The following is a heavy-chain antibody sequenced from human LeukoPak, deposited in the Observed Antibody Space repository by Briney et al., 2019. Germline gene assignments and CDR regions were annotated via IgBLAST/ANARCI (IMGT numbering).Heavy chain of an antibody. Sequence: ASVKVSCKASGGTFSSYAISWVRQAPGQGLEWMGGIIPIFGTANYAQKFQGRVTITADESTSTAHMELSSLRSEDTAVYYCARDGDPIVVVPAALEPWGQGTLVTVSS. D-gene: IGHD2-2*01. V-gene: IGHV1-69*01. CDR1: GGTFSSYA. CDR3: ARDGDPIVVVPAALEP. J-gene: IGHJ5*02. CDR2: IIPIFGTA.